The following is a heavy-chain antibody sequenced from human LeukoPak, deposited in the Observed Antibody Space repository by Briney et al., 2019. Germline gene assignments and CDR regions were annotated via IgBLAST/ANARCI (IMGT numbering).Heavy chain of an antibody. J-gene: IGHJ4*02. D-gene: IGHD2-21*02. V-gene: IGHV3-33*01. Sequence: GGSLRLSCAASGFTFSSYGMHWVRQAPGKGLEWVAVIWYDGSNKYYADSVKGRFTISRDNSKNTLYLQMNSLRAEDTAVYYCATGKMTARYFFDYWGQGTQVTVSS. CDR1: GFTFSSYG. CDR2: IWYDGSNK. CDR3: ATGKMTARYFFDY.